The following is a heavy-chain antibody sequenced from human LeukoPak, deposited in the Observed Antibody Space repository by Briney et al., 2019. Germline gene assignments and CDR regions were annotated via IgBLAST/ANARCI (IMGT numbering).Heavy chain of an antibody. J-gene: IGHJ4*02. D-gene: IGHD3-10*01. CDR3: ARVRYYGSGSYYYFDY. CDR1: GGTFSSYA. V-gene: IGHV1-69*13. Sequence: SVKVSFKASGGTFSSYAISWVRQAPGQGLEWMGGIIPIFGTANYAQKFQGRVTITADESTSTAYMELSSLRSEDTAVYYCARVRYYGSGSYYYFDYWGQGTLVTVSS. CDR2: IIPIFGTA.